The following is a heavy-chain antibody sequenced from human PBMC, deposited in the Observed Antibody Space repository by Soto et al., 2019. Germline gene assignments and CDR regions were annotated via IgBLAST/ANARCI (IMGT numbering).Heavy chain of an antibody. D-gene: IGHD5-18*01. V-gene: IGHV1-2*04. J-gene: IGHJ6*02. Sequence: ASVKVSCKASGYTFTGYYMHWVRQAPGQGLEWMGWINPNRGGTNYAQKFQGWVTMTRDTSISLAYMELSRLRSDDTDVYYCARARVDTAMVTYYYYGMDVWGQGTTVTVSS. CDR1: GYTFTGYY. CDR3: ARARVDTAMVTYYYYGMDV. CDR2: INPNRGGT.